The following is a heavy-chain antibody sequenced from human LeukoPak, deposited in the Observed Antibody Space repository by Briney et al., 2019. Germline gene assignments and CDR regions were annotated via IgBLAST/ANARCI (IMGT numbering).Heavy chain of an antibody. CDR1: GFTFSSYS. Sequence: PGGSLRLSCAASGFTFSSYSMNWVRQAPGKGLEWVSSTSSSSSYIYYADSEKGRFTISRDNAKNSLYLQMNSLRAEDTAVYYCARGIRIVVVPAAIGSLDYWGQGTLVTVSS. J-gene: IGHJ4*02. CDR3: ARGIRIVVVPAAIGSLDY. D-gene: IGHD2-2*01. CDR2: TSSSSSYI. V-gene: IGHV3-21*01.